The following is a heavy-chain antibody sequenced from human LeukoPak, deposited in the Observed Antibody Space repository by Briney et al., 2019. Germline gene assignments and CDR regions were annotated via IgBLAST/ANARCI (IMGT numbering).Heavy chain of an antibody. J-gene: IGHJ4*02. D-gene: IGHD2-2*01. CDR2: INTDGSST. CDR1: GFTFSSYW. V-gene: IGHV3-74*01. Sequence: PGGSLRLSCAASGFTFSSYWMHWVRQAPGKGLVWVSRINTDGSSTTYADSVKGRFTISRDNAKNSLYLQMNSLRAEDTAVYYCARVVVPAASDYWGQGTLVTVSS. CDR3: ARVVVPAASDY.